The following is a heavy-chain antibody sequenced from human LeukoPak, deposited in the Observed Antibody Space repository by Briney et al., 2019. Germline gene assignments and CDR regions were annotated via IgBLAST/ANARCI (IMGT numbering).Heavy chain of an antibody. Sequence: GGSLRLSCAASGFTFSSYAMSWVRQAPGKGLEWVSAISGSGGSTYYADSVKGRFTISRDNSKNTLYLQMNSLRAEDTAVYYCVKEYYDILTGSYYFDYWGQGTLVTVSS. CDR2: ISGSGGST. CDR3: VKEYYDILTGSYYFDY. V-gene: IGHV3-23*01. CDR1: GFTFSSYA. D-gene: IGHD3-9*01. J-gene: IGHJ4*02.